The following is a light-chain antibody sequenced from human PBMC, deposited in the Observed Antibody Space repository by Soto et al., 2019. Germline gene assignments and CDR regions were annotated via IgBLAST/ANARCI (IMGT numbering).Light chain of an antibody. CDR2: DAS. CDR3: QHRHN. Sequence: DIVLTQSPATLSLSPGERATLSCRASQSVSRDFAWYQQKPGQAPRLLIYDASNRATRIPARFSGSGSGTDFTLSLNSLQLEAFAVYYCQHRHNFGPGTKVDFK. V-gene: IGKV3-11*01. CDR1: QSVSRD. J-gene: IGKJ3*01.